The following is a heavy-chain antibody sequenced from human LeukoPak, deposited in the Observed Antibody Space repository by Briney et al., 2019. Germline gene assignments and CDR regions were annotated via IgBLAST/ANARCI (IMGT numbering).Heavy chain of an antibody. V-gene: IGHV3-9*03. CDR2: INGNSAAI. CDR3: AKDIGPQVGIDWYFDL. CDR1: GFTFNAFA. D-gene: IGHD2-21*01. J-gene: IGHJ2*01. Sequence: GGSLRLSCAASGFTFNAFAMHWVRQLPGKGLEWVSGINGNSAAIGYAASVKGRFTISRDNAKNSLYLQMNSLRPEDMGLYYCAKDIGPQVGIDWYFDLWGRGTPVTVSS.